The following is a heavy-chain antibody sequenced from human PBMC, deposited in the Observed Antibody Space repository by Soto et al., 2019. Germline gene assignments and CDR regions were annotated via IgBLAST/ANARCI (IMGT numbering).Heavy chain of an antibody. CDR1: GFTFSSYA. CDR3: ARDEAREMATIIHY. D-gene: IGHD5-12*01. Sequence: QVQLVESGGGVVQPGRSLRLSCAASGFTFSSYAMHWVRQAPGKGLEWVAVISYDGSNKYYADSVKGRFTISRDNSKNTLYLQMNSLRAEDTAVYYCARDEAREMATIIHYWGQGTLVTVSS. J-gene: IGHJ4*02. CDR2: ISYDGSNK. V-gene: IGHV3-30-3*01.